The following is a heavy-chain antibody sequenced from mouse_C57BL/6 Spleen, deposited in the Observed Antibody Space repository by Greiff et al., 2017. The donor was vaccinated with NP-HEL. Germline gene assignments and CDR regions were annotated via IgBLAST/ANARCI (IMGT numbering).Heavy chain of an antibody. CDR2: IDPEDGET. CDR3: ALLTGVDD. D-gene: IGHD4-1*01. Sequence: VQLQQSGAELVKPGASVKLSCTASGFNIKDYYMHWVKQRTEQGLEWIGRIDPEDGETKYAPKFQGKATITADTSSNTAYLQLISLTSEDTAVYYCALLTGVDDWGQGTTLTVSS. J-gene: IGHJ2*01. CDR1: GFNIKDYY. V-gene: IGHV14-2*01.